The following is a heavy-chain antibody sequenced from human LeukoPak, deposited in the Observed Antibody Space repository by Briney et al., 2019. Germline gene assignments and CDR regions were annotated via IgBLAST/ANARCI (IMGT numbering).Heavy chain of an antibody. CDR1: GDSVSRNDAA. J-gene: IGHJ6*02. CDR2: THYGSGWIN. D-gene: IGHD6-6*01. CDR3: ARGRRVYYGMDV. Sequence: SQTLSLTSAISGDSVSRNDAAWNWIRQSPSRGLEWLGRTHYGSGWINDYAVSLGSRIVVSADTSKNQSSLQLNSVTPEDTAVYYCARGRRVYYGMDVWGQGTTVTVSS. V-gene: IGHV6-1*01.